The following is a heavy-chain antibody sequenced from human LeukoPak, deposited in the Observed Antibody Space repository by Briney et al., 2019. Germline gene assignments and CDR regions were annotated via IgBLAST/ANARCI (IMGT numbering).Heavy chain of an antibody. CDR3: ASPSGDY. CDR1: GGSISSGCYY. Sequence: SETLSLTCTVSGGSISSGCYYWSWIRQPAGKGLEWIGRIYTSGSTNYNPSLKSRVTISVDTSKNQFSLKLSSVTAADTAVYYCASPSGDYWGQGTLVTVSS. CDR2: IYTSGST. J-gene: IGHJ4*02. V-gene: IGHV4-61*02.